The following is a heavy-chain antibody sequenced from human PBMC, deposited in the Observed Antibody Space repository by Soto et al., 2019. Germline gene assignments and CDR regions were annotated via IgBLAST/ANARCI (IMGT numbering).Heavy chain of an antibody. CDR3: ARYGGTYYVY. CDR2: IIPIFGTA. V-gene: IGHV1-69*06. D-gene: IGHD1-26*01. CDR1: GGTFSSYS. J-gene: IGHJ4*02. Sequence: ASVKVSCKASGGTFSSYSISWVRQAPGQGLEWMGGIIPIFGTANYAQKFQGRVTMTVDTSKRQFSLKLTSVTAADTAVYYCARYGGTYYVYWGQGALVTV.